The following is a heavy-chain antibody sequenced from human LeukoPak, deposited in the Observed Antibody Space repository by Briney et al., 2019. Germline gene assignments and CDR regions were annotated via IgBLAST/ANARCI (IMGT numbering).Heavy chain of an antibody. CDR2: ITGSSSYI. Sequence: KPGGPLRLSCAASGFTFSTYSRTGVRQAPGKGLEWVSCITGSSSYIYYADSVKGRFTISRDNAKNSLYLQMNSLRAEDTAVYYCAREESGSGWHSFGYWGHGTLVTVSS. J-gene: IGHJ4*01. V-gene: IGHV3-21*01. CDR3: AREESGSGWHSFGY. CDR1: GFTFSTYS. D-gene: IGHD6-19*01.